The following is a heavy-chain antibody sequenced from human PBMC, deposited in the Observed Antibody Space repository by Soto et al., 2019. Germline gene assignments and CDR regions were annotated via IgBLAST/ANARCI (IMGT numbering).Heavy chain of an antibody. CDR1: GGSISSGGYY. Sequence: SETLSLTCTVSGGSISSGGYYWSWIRQHPGKGLEWIGYIYYSGSTYYNPSLKSRVTISVDTSKNQFSLKLSSVTAADTAVYYCARARGLGLGDYYDSSGYCWFDPWGQGTLVTV. CDR3: ARARGLGLGDYYDSSGYCWFDP. J-gene: IGHJ5*02. D-gene: IGHD3-22*01. V-gene: IGHV4-31*03. CDR2: IYYSGST.